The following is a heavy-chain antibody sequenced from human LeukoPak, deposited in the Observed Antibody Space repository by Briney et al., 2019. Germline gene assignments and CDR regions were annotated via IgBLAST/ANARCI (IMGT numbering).Heavy chain of an antibody. J-gene: IGHJ4*02. CDR2: ISAYNGNT. CDR1: GYTFTGYG. D-gene: IGHD2-2*01. CDR3: ARDCSSTSCYVSD. V-gene: IGHV1-18*01. Sequence: ASVKVSCKASGYTFTGYGISWVRQAPGQGLAWMGWISAYNGNTNYAQKLQGRVTMTTDTSTSTAYMELRSLRSDDTAVYYCARDCSSTSCYVSDWGQGTLVTVSS.